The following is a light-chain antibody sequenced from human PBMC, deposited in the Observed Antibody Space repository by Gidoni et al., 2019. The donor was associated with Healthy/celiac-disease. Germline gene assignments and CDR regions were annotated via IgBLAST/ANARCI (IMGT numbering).Light chain of an antibody. CDR2: WAS. J-gene: IGKJ4*01. CDR3: QQYYSTPLT. CDR1: QSVLYSSNNTNY. Sequence: DIVMTQSPDSLAVSLGERAAINGKSSQSVLYSSNNTNYLAWYQQKPGQPPKLLIYWASTRESGVPDRFSGSGSGTDFTLTISSLQAEDVAVYYCQQYYSTPLTFGGGTKVEIK. V-gene: IGKV4-1*01.